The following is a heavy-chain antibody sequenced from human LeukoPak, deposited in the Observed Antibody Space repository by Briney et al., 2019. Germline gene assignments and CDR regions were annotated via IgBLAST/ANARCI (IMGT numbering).Heavy chain of an antibody. Sequence: PGRSLRLSCAASGFTFSSYGMHWVRQAPGKGLEWVAVIWYGGSNKYYADSVKGRFTISRDNSKNTLYLQMTGLRAGDTAEYYCAKSLFTSATGTGRAFHIWGQGTMVTVSS. CDR2: IWYGGSNK. V-gene: IGHV3-33*08. CDR1: GFTFSSYG. J-gene: IGHJ3*02. CDR3: AKSLFTSATGTGRAFHI. D-gene: IGHD1-1*01.